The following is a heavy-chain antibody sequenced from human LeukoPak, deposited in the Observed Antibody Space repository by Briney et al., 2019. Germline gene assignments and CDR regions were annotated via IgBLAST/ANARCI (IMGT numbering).Heavy chain of an antibody. CDR1: GYSISSGYY. J-gene: IGHJ6*03. CDR3: AREDYTNRGYYYYYMDV. Sequence: SETLSLTCSVSGYSISSGYYWGWIRQSPGKGLEWIASMFHSGSTYYNPSLKSRVTISIDASENQFSLRLNSVTAADTAVYYCAREDYTNRGYYYYYMDVWGKGTTVTVSS. CDR2: MFHSGST. D-gene: IGHD4-11*01. V-gene: IGHV4-38-2*02.